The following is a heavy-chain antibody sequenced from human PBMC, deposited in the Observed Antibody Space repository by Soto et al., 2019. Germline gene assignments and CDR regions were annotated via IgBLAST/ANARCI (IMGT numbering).Heavy chain of an antibody. CDR1: GFTFSSYG. V-gene: IGHV3-33*01. D-gene: IGHD5-18*01. J-gene: IGHJ4*02. Sequence: GGSLRLSCAASGFTFSSYGMHWVRQAPGKGLEWVAVIWYDGSNKYYADSVKGRFTISRDNSKNTLYLQMNSLRAEDTAVYYCARAMRYSYAPRELVRLFDYWGQGTPVTVSS. CDR3: ARAMRYSYAPRELVRLFDY. CDR2: IWYDGSNK.